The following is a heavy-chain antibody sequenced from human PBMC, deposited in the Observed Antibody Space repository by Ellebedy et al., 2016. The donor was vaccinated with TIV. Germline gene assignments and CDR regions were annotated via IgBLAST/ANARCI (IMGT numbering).Heavy chain of an antibody. J-gene: IGHJ6*02. D-gene: IGHD3-3*01. Sequence: PGGSLRLSCAASGFTFSDYYMSWIRQAPGKGLEWVSYISSSGSTIYYADSVKGRFTISRDNAKNSLYLQMNSLRAEDTAVYYCARDYYFWSAKELYYYYGMDVWGQGTTVTVSS. V-gene: IGHV3-11*01. CDR2: ISSSGSTI. CDR3: ARDYYFWSAKELYYYYGMDV. CDR1: GFTFSDYY.